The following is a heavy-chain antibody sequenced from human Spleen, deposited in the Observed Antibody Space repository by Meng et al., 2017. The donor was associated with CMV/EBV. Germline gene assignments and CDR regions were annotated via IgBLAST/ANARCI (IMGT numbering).Heavy chain of an antibody. V-gene: IGHV3-11*01. D-gene: IGHD6-13*01. CDR3: AKVGAALRYFQH. J-gene: IGHJ1*01. CDR1: GFTFSDYY. CDR2: ISSSGRTI. Sequence: GGSLRLSCAASGFTFSDYYMSWIRQAPGKGLEWISYISSSGRTIHYADSVKGRFTISRDNSKNTLYLQMNSLRAEDTAVYYCAKVGAALRYFQHWGQGTLVTVSS.